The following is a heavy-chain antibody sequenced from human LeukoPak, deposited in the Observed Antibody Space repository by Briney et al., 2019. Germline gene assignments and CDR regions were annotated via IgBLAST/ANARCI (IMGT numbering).Heavy chain of an antibody. V-gene: IGHV4-39*07. CDR3: ARDLLRDYYDSSGYFSGGVAFDI. J-gene: IGHJ3*02. CDR1: GGSISSSSYY. D-gene: IGHD3-22*01. CDR2: IYYSGST. Sequence: PSETLSLTCTVSGGSISSSSYYWGWIRQPPGEGLEWIGSIYYSGSTYYNPSLKSRVTISVDTSKNQFSLKLSSVTAADTAVYYCARDLLRDYYDSSGYFSGGVAFDIWGQGTMVTVSS.